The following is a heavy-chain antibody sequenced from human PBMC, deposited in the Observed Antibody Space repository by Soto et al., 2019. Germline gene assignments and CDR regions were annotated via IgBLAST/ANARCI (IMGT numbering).Heavy chain of an antibody. D-gene: IGHD3-16*01. CDR3: ARRIMIEGYDAFDI. V-gene: IGHV4-4*02. J-gene: IGHJ3*02. CDR1: GGSISSSNW. CDR2: IYHSGST. Sequence: PSETLSLTCAVSGGSISSSNWWSWVRQPPGKGLEWIGEIYHSGSTNYNPSLKSRVTISVDKSKNQFSLRLSSVTAADTAVYYCARRIMIEGYDAFDIWGQGTMVTVSS.